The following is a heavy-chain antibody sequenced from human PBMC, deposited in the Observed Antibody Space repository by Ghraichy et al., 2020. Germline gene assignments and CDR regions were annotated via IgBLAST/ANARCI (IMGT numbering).Heavy chain of an antibody. CDR2: IYYSGST. Sequence: TLSLTCTVSGGSISSGGYYWSWIRQHPGKGLEWIGYIYYSGSTYYNPSLKSRVTISVDTSKNQFSLKLSSVTAADTAVYYCARGEYYDFWSGYYTPPYYYYMDVWGKGTTVTVSS. V-gene: IGHV4-31*03. CDR1: GGSISSGGYY. D-gene: IGHD3-3*01. J-gene: IGHJ6*03. CDR3: ARGEYYDFWSGYYTPPYYYYMDV.